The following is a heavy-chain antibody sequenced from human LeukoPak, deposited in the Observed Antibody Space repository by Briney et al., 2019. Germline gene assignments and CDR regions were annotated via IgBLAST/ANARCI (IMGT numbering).Heavy chain of an antibody. Sequence: GASVKVSCKASGGTFSSYAISWVRQAPGQGLEWMGGIIPIFGTANYAQKFQGRVTITTDESTSTAYMELSSLRSEDTAVYYCARDRSSPPRGYLDYWGQGTLVTVSS. CDR1: GGTFSSYA. CDR2: IIPIFGTA. CDR3: ARDRSSPPRGYLDY. J-gene: IGHJ4*02. D-gene: IGHD6-6*01. V-gene: IGHV1-69*05.